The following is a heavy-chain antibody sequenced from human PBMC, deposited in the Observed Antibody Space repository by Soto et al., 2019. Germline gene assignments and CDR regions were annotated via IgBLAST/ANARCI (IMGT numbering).Heavy chain of an antibody. J-gene: IGHJ5*02. CDR3: ARGKGYNGSGALYNWFDP. CDR1: GGSFSGYS. CDR2: INHSRST. Sequence: SETLSLTLAVYGGSFSGYSWSWIRQPPGKGLEWIGEINHSRSTNYNPSLKSRVTISVDTAKNQVSLKLSSVTAADTAVYYCARGKGYNGSGALYNWFDPGGQGTLVTVSS. D-gene: IGHD3-10*01. V-gene: IGHV4-34*01.